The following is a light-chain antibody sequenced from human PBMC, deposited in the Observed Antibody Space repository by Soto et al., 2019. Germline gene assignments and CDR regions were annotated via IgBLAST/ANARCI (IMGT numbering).Light chain of an antibody. Sequence: VMTQSPATLSVSPGERATLSCWASETVATNLAWYQQKPGQAPRLLISGASTRAAGISDRFRGSGSGTEFTLTISSLRSEDSAIYYGQQYFEGPPMTFGQGTKVEI. CDR1: ETVATN. CDR2: GAS. CDR3: QQYFEGPPMT. V-gene: IGKV3-15*01. J-gene: IGKJ1*01.